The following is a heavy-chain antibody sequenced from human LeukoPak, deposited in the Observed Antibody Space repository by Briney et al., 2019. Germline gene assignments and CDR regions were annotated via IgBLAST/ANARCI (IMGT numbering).Heavy chain of an antibody. CDR3: ARDTEVGAPTHDY. CDR2: IIPIFGTA. Sequence: VASVKVSCKASGGTFSSYAISWVRQAPGQGLEWIGGIIPIFGTANYAQKFQGRVTITADESTSTAYMELSSLRSEDTAVYYCARDTEVGAPTHDYWGQGTLVTVSS. CDR1: GGTFSSYA. D-gene: IGHD1-26*01. V-gene: IGHV1-69*13. J-gene: IGHJ4*02.